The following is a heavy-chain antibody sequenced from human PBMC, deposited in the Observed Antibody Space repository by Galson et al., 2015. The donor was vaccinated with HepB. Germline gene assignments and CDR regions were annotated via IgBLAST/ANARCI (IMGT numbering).Heavy chain of an antibody. D-gene: IGHD3-10*01. Sequence: SLRLSCAASGFTFDDYGMNWVRQAPGKGLEWVSGINKNGATRGYADSVKGRFTISRDNAKNSLYLQMNRLTAGDTALYYCARVASDYGSGSYKAPPDYWGQGTLVTVSS. J-gene: IGHJ4*02. V-gene: IGHV3-20*04. CDR1: GFTFDDYG. CDR2: INKNGATR. CDR3: ARVASDYGSGSYKAPPDY.